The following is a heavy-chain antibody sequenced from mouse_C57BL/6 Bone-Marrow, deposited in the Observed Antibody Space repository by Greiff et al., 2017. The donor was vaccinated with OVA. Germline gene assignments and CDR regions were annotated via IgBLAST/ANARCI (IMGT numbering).Heavy chain of an antibody. CDR2: IYPGDGDT. D-gene: IGHD2-5*01. Sequence: VQLQQSGPELVKPGASVKISCTASGYAFSSSWMNWVKQRPGKGLEWIGRIYPGDGDTNYNGKFKGKATLTADKSSSTAYMQLSSLTSEDSAVYFCAIYSNYDYWGQGTTLTVSS. J-gene: IGHJ2*01. CDR1: GYAFSSSW. CDR3: AIYSNYDY. V-gene: IGHV1-82*01.